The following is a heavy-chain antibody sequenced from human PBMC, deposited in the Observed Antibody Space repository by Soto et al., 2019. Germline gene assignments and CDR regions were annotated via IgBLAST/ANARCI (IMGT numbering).Heavy chain of an antibody. CDR3: AKDSNKYSSSLRGRYFDY. Sequence: GGSLRLSCASSGFPFSSYVMSCVRHSPGKWLEWVSGISGGGSNTFYADYVKGRFTISRDNSKNTLLLQMNSLGAEDTAVYYCAKDSNKYSSSLRGRYFDYWGQGSGVTVSS. CDR1: GFPFSSYV. CDR2: ISGGGSNT. D-gene: IGHD4-4*01. J-gene: IGHJ4*02. V-gene: IGHV3-23*01.